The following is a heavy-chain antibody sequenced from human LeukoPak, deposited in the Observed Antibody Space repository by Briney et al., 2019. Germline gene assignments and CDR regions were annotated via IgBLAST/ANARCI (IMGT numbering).Heavy chain of an antibody. J-gene: IGHJ4*02. CDR3: AREVLRHDY. CDR2: IITDTGNP. D-gene: IGHD3-10*01. Sequence: ASVKVSCKASGYTFTSYGISWVRQAPGQGLEWMGWIITDTGNPTYAQGFTGRFVFSVDTSVNTAYLQISSLKAEDTAVYYCAREVLRHDYWGQGTLVTVFS. V-gene: IGHV7-4-1*02. CDR1: GYTFTSYG.